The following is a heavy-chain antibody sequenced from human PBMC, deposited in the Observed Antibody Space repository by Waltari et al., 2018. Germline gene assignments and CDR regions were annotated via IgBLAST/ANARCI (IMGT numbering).Heavy chain of an antibody. CDR1: GFTLADYT. D-gene: IGHD3-10*01. J-gene: IGHJ4*02. CDR3: AKDRYRRGWCGVDFDY. Sequence: EVQLVASGGDVVQPGGSLRLSCVASGFTLADYTVHWVRQASGKCREWVSLMGWDGTTMHYADSVAGRFTNYRDKTINPLYLQMNSLRTEDTALYYCAKDRYRRGWCGVDFDYWGQGTLVTVSS. V-gene: IGHV3-43*01. CDR2: MGWDGTTM.